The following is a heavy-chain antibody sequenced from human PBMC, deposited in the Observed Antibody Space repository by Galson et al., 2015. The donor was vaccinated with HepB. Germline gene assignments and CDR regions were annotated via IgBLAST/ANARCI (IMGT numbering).Heavy chain of an antibody. J-gene: IGHJ6*02. Sequence: SVKVSCKASGYTFTGYYMHWVRQAPGQGLEWMGWINPNSGGTNYAQKFQGWVTMTRDTSISTAYMELSRLRSDDTAVYYCARVSKVLSDYYGMDVWGQGTTVTVSS. CDR1: GYTFTGYY. CDR2: INPNSGGT. D-gene: IGHD5/OR15-5a*01. CDR3: ARVSKVLSDYYGMDV. V-gene: IGHV1-2*04.